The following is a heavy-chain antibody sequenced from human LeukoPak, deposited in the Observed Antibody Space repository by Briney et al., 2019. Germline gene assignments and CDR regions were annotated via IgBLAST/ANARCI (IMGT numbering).Heavy chain of an antibody. CDR3: VKDGGSSGWYAFDY. J-gene: IGHJ4*02. V-gene: IGHV3-64D*06. Sequence: GGSLRLSCSASGFTFSSYAMHWVRQAPGKGLEYVSAISSNGGSTYYADSVKGRFTISRDNSKNTLYLRMSSLRAEDTAVYYCVKDGGSSGWYAFDYWGQGTLVTVSS. D-gene: IGHD6-19*01. CDR1: GFTFSSYA. CDR2: ISSNGGST.